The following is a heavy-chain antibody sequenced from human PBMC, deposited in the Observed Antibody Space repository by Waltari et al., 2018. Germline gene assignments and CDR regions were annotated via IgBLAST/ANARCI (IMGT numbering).Heavy chain of an antibody. D-gene: IGHD3-22*01. CDR1: GYTFTSYD. CDR3: ARVVAYYYDSSGYGYFDY. Sequence: QVQLVQSGAEVKKPGASVKVSCKASGYTFTSYDINWVRQATGQGLEWMGWMNPKSGNTGYAQKFQGRVTMTRNTSISTAYMELSSLRSEDTAVYYCARVVAYYYDSSGYGYFDYWGQGTLVTVSS. V-gene: IGHV1-8*02. CDR2: MNPKSGNT. J-gene: IGHJ4*02.